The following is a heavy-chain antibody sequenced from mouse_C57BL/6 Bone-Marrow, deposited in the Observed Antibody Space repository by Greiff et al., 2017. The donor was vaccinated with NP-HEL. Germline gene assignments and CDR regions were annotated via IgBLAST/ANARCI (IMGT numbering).Heavy chain of an antibody. D-gene: IGHD1-1*01. V-gene: IGHV1-81*01. CDR1: GYTFTSYG. J-gene: IGHJ1*03. CDR3: ARSSLITTVVDWYCDV. Sequence: VQLQQSGAELARPGASVKLSCKASGYTFTSYGISWVKQRTGQGLEWIGEIYPRSGNTYYNEKFKGKATLTADKSSSTAYMELRSLTSEDSAVYFCARSSLITTVVDWYCDVWGTGTTVTVSS. CDR2: IYPRSGNT.